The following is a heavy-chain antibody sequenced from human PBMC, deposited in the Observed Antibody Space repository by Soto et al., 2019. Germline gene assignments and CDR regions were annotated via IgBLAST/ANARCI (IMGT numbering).Heavy chain of an antibody. V-gene: IGHV3-23*01. J-gene: IGHJ4*02. Sequence: EVQLLESGGGLVQPGGSPRLSCVGSGFSFRKYAMNWVRQAPGKGLEWVSGISGSGGSGRGFYADPVKGRFTISRDNSKNTLYLQMNSLRPDDTAVYYCAKDRGGYDWGWGIDSWGQGTLVTVSS. CDR3: AKDRGGYDWGWGIDS. CDR1: GFSFRKYA. CDR2: ISGSGGSGRG. D-gene: IGHD5-12*01.